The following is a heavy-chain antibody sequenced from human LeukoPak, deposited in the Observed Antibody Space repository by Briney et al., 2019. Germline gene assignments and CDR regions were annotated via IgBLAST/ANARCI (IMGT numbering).Heavy chain of an antibody. Sequence: SETLSLTCTVSGGSISSYYWSWIRQPPGKGLEWIGYIYYGGSTNYNPSLKSRVTISVDTSKNQFSLKLSSVTAADTAVYYCASMVRGTNWFDPWGQGTLVTVSS. CDR2: IYYGGST. D-gene: IGHD3-10*01. V-gene: IGHV4-59*08. J-gene: IGHJ5*02. CDR3: ASMVRGTNWFDP. CDR1: GGSISSYY.